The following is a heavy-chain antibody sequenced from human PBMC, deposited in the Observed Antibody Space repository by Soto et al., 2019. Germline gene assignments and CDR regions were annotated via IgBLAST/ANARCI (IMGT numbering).Heavy chain of an antibody. J-gene: IGHJ3*02. Sequence: QVQLQESGPGLVKPSQTLSLTCTVSGGSISSGGYYWSWIRQHPGKGLEWIGYIYYSGRTYYNPSLKSRVTISVDTSKNQFSLKLSSVTAADTAVYYCARVKKYYYDSSGYIDAFDIWGQGTMVTVSS. D-gene: IGHD3-22*01. CDR1: GGSISSGGYY. CDR3: ARVKKYYYDSSGYIDAFDI. V-gene: IGHV4-31*03. CDR2: IYYSGRT.